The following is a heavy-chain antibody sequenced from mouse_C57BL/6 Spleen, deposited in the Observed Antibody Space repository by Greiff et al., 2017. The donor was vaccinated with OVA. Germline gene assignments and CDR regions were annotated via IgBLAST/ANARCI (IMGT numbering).Heavy chain of an antibody. Sequence: QVQLQQSGAELVRPGTSVKVSCKASGYAFTNYLIEWVKQRPGQGLEWIGVINPGSGGTNYNEKFKGKATLTADKSSSTAYMQLSSLTSEDSAVYFCARYYGRRDYAMDYWGQGTSVTVSS. V-gene: IGHV1-54*01. CDR1: GYAFTNYL. CDR3: ARYYGRRDYAMDY. D-gene: IGHD1-1*02. J-gene: IGHJ4*01. CDR2: INPGSGGT.